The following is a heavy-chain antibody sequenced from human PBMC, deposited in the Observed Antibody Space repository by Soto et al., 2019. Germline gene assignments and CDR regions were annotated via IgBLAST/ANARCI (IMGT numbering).Heavy chain of an antibody. CDR1: GFTFSSDG. D-gene: IGHD2-2*01. V-gene: IGHV3-30*18. CDR2: ISYDGSNK. J-gene: IGHJ6*02. CDR3: AKGPAIVLVPAAMNYYYGMDV. Sequence: QVQLVESGEGVVQPGRSLRLSCAASGFTFSSDGMHWVRQAPGKGLEWWAVISYDGSNKYYADSVKGRFTISRDNSKNTLYLQMNSLRAEDTAVYYCAKGPAIVLVPAAMNYYYGMDVWCQGTTVTVSS.